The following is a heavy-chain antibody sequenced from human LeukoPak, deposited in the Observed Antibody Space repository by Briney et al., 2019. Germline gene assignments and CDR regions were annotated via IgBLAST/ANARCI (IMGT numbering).Heavy chain of an antibody. CDR1: GGTFSSYA. Sequence: SVKVSCKASGGTFSSYAISWVRQAPGQGLEWMGRIIPIFGIANYAQKFQGRVTITADKSTSTAYMELSSLRSEDTAMYYCAREEDLWAAAGTIDYWGQGTLVTVSS. D-gene: IGHD6-13*01. CDR3: AREEDLWAAAGTIDY. CDR2: IIPIFGIA. J-gene: IGHJ4*02. V-gene: IGHV1-69*04.